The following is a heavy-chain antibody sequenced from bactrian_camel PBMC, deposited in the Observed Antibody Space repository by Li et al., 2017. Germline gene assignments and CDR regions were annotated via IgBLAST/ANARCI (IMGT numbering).Heavy chain of an antibody. CDR2: INRGHGVP. CDR1: VSTRNC. Sequence: VQLVESGGGSMQAGGSLRLSCTVSVSTRNCMGWVRQAPGKGLEWVSTINRGHGVPYIADSVKGRFTLSRDDAKNTVYLQMSSLKPEDTAMYYCGADY. V-gene: IGHV3S40*01. D-gene: IGHD5*01.